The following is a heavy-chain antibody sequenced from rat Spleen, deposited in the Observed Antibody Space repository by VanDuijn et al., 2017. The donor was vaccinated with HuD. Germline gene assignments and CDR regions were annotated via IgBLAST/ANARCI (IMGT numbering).Heavy chain of an antibody. J-gene: IGHJ2*01. V-gene: IGHV3-1*01. CDR1: GYSITSNY. CDR3: ARXRDSFXXVGXXXY. CDR2: ISYSGSS. D-gene: IGHD1-11*01. Sequence: EVQLQESGPGLVKPSQSLSLTCSVTGYSITSNYWGWIRKFPGNKMDWVGYISYSGSSGYNQSCKSRISITSDTSKNQFFLQLNSVTTEDTATYXXARXRDSFXXVGXXXYWXQGVXXTVSS.